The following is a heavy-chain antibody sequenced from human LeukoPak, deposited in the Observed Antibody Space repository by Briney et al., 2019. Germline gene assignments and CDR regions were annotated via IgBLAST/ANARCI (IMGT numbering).Heavy chain of an antibody. CDR1: GGSVSSSSYY. CDR3: ARMVIGIVGATSRGDY. J-gene: IGHJ4*02. V-gene: IGHV4-39*01. D-gene: IGHD1-26*01. Sequence: PSETLSLTCTVSGGSVSSSSYYWGWIRQPPGKGLEWIGSIYYSGSTYYNPSLKSRVTISVDTSTNQFSLKLSSVAAADTAVYYCARMVIGIVGATSRGDYWGQGTLVTVSS. CDR2: IYYSGST.